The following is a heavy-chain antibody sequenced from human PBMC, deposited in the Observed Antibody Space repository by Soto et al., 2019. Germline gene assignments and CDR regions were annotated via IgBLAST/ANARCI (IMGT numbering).Heavy chain of an antibody. Sequence: PGGSLRLSCAASGFIFSSFVMSWVRQAPGKGLEWVSTISGSDGSTYYADSVQGQFTISRDNSKNTLSLQMNSLRAEDTAVYYCAKDRFCSGGSCYTDYWGQGTLVTVSS. CDR3: AKDRFCSGGSCYTDY. J-gene: IGHJ4*02. CDR1: GFIFSSFV. CDR2: ISGSDGST. V-gene: IGHV3-23*01. D-gene: IGHD2-15*01.